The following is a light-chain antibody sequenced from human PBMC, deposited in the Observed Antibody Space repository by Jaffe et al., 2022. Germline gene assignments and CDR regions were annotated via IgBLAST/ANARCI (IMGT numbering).Light chain of an antibody. J-gene: IGKJ1*01. CDR3: QHYSNWPRWT. CDR1: QSVSSN. V-gene: IGKV3-15*01. CDR2: GAS. Sequence: EIVMTQSPATLSLSPGERATLSCRASQSVSSNLAWYQQKPGQAPRLIIYGASTRATGIPARFSGSGSGTEFTLTISSLQSEDFAVYYCQHYSNWPRWTFGQGTKVEI.